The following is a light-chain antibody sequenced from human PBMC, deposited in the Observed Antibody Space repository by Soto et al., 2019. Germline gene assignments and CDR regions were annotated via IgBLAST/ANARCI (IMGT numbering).Light chain of an antibody. J-gene: IGKJ4*01. CDR2: AAS. CDR3: QQSYSTPRP. CDR1: QSISSY. Sequence: DIQMTQSPSSLSASVGDRVTITCRASQSISSYLNWYQQKPGKAPKLLIYAASSLQSGVPSRFSGRGSGTDFTLTISSLQPEDFATYYCQQSYSTPRPFGGGTKVEIK. V-gene: IGKV1-39*01.